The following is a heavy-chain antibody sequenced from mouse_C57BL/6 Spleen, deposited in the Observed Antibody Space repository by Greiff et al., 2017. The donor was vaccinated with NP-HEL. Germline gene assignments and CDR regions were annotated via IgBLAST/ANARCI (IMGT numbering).Heavy chain of an antibody. Sequence: QVQLKESGAELMKPGASVKLSCKATGYTFTGYWIEWVKQRPGHGLEWIGEILPGSGSSNYNEKFKGKATFPADTSSNTAYMQLSSLTTEDSASYYCARGYYGSLDYWVQGTTLTVSS. CDR3: ARGYYGSLDY. J-gene: IGHJ2*01. V-gene: IGHV1-9*01. CDR1: GYTFTGYW. CDR2: ILPGSGSS. D-gene: IGHD1-1*01.